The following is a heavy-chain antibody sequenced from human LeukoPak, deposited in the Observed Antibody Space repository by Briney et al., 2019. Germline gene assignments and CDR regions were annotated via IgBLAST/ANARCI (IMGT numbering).Heavy chain of an antibody. CDR2: ISSSGSTI. D-gene: IGHD3-22*01. Sequence: GGSLRLSCAASGFTFSSYEMNWVRQAPGKGLEWVSYISSSGSTIYYADSVKGRFTISRDNAKNSLYLQMNSLRAEDTAVYYCARAASSGYYSLHFGYWGQGTLVTVSS. CDR3: ARAASSGYYSLHFGY. CDR1: GFTFSSYE. J-gene: IGHJ4*02. V-gene: IGHV3-48*03.